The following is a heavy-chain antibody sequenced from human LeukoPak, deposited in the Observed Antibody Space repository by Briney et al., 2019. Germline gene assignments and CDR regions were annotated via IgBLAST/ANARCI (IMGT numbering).Heavy chain of an antibody. CDR1: GGSISGYY. V-gene: IGHV4-59*01. D-gene: IGHD6-13*01. CDR3: ARDEAAGTGAFDV. J-gene: IGHJ3*01. Sequence: PSETLSLTCTVSGGSISGYYWSWIRQPPGKGLEWIGYIYYNGNTNYNPSLKSRVTISVDTPKNQFSLRLISMTAADTAVYYCARDEAAGTGAFDVWAKGQWSPSLQ. CDR2: IYYNGNT.